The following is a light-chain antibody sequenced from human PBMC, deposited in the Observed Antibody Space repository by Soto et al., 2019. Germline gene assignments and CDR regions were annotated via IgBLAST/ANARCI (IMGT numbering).Light chain of an antibody. Sequence: DIVLRQSPGTLSLSPGQRATLSCRASQNIRSNYIAWFQQKPGQPPRLLIYGAINRATGIPARFSGSGSGTEFSLTIISLEPEDFVVYYCQQYHSPPLTFGPGTKVEIK. CDR3: QQYHSPPLT. CDR2: GAI. CDR1: QNIRSNY. V-gene: IGKV3-20*01. J-gene: IGKJ1*01.